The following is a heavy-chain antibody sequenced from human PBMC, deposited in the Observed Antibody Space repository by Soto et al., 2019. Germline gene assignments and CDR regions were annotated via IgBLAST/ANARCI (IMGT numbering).Heavy chain of an antibody. CDR2: ITWNGGTI. D-gene: IGHD6-13*01. CDR1: GFAFDDYV. CDR3: AKGGSAALIAPSGRDNWFDP. Sequence: SLRLSCAASGFAFDDYVMHWVRQPPGMGLDWVSGITWNGGTIRYVDSVKGRFTISRDNAENSLYLQMNSLRPEDTAVYYCAKGGSAALIAPSGRDNWFDPWGQGTQGTVS. J-gene: IGHJ5*02. V-gene: IGHV3-9*01.